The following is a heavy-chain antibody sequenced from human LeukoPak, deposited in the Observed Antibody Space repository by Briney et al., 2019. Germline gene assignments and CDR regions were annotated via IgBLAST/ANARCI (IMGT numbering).Heavy chain of an antibody. CDR3: ARDIIIVPAAKDYYGMDV. CDR1: GGSISGYY. Sequence: SETLSLTCTVSGGSISGYYWTWIRQPAGKGLEWIGRIYSSGTPNYSPSLNSRVTMSVDASKNQFSLKLSSVTAADTAVYYCARDIIIVPAAKDYYGMDVWGQGTTVTVSS. CDR2: IYSSGTP. V-gene: IGHV4-4*07. D-gene: IGHD2-2*01. J-gene: IGHJ6*02.